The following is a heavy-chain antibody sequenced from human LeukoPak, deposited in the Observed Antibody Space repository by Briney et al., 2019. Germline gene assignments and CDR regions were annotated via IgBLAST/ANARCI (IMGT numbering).Heavy chain of an antibody. Sequence: GGSLRLSRAASGFTFSSYAMSWVRQAPGKGLEWVSAISGSGCSTYYADSVKGRFTISRDNSKNTLYLQMNSLRAEDTAVYYCAKDAGDYVWGSYRYFPYWGQGTLVTVSS. D-gene: IGHD3-16*02. CDR3: AKDAGDYVWGSYRYFPY. V-gene: IGHV3-23*01. CDR2: ISGSGCST. CDR1: GFTFSSYA. J-gene: IGHJ4*02.